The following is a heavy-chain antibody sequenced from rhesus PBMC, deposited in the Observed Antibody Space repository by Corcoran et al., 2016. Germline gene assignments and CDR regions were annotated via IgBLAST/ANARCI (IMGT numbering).Heavy chain of an antibody. J-gene: IGHJ5-1*01. Sequence: QVQLQESGPGLIKSSETLSLTCGVSGGSISGTFWSWFRQAPGKGLEWIARPSGSGGSPASNHSLTSRVTIRPDTSKNQFSLHLDSATAAATAVYYCVRDDHGDFPRYRLDVWGPGVLISVSS. CDR3: VRDDHGDFPRYRLDV. V-gene: IGHV4-173*01. CDR1: GGSISGTF. CDR2: PSGSGGSP.